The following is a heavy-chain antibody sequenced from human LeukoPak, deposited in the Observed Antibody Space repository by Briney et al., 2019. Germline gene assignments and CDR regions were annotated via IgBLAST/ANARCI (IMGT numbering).Heavy chain of an antibody. V-gene: IGHV4-34*01. CDR3: AKSIFDYSYYYYLDV. D-gene: IGHD2-21*01. CDR1: GGSFSGYY. CDR2: INHSGST. Sequence: SETLSLTXAVYGGSFSGYYWSWIRQPPGKGLEWIGEINHSGSTNYNPSLKSRVTISVDTSKNQFSLKLSSVTAADTAVYYCAKSIFDYSYYYYLDVWGKGTTVTVSS. J-gene: IGHJ6*03.